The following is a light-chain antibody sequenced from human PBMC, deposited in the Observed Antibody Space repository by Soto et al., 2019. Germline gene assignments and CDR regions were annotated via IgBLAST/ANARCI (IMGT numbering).Light chain of an antibody. Sequence: DIQMTQSPSTLSASVGDRVTITCRASQSVSSWLAWYQQKPGKAPKLLIYKASNLESGVPSRFSGSGSGTAFTLTISSLQPDDFATYYCQQYYTYSPWLFGQGTKVEIK. CDR2: KAS. CDR1: QSVSSW. V-gene: IGKV1-5*03. J-gene: IGKJ1*01. CDR3: QQYYTYSPWL.